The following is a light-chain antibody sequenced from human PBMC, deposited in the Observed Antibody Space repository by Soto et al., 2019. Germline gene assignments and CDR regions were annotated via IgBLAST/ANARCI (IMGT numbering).Light chain of an antibody. CDR3: QRSSNWLT. V-gene: IGKV3-11*01. Sequence: EIVLTQSPATLSLSPGERATLSCRASQTVSSYLAWYQQKPGQAPRLLIYDASSRATGIPARFSGSGSGTDFTLTISSLEPEDLAVYYCQRSSNWLTFGGGTKVEIK. J-gene: IGKJ4*01. CDR2: DAS. CDR1: QTVSSY.